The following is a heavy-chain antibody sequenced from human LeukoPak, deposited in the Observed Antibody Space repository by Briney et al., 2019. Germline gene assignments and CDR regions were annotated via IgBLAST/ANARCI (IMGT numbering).Heavy chain of an antibody. CDR2: ISAYNGNT. Sequence: VASVKVSCKASGYTFTSYGISWVRQAPGQGLEWMGWISAYNGNTNYAQKLQGRVTMTTDTSTSTAYMELRSLRSDDTAVYYCARGRYYDILTGYSNWFDPWGQGTLVTVSS. CDR3: ARGRYYDILTGYSNWFDP. CDR1: GYTFTSYG. V-gene: IGHV1-18*04. D-gene: IGHD3-9*01. J-gene: IGHJ5*02.